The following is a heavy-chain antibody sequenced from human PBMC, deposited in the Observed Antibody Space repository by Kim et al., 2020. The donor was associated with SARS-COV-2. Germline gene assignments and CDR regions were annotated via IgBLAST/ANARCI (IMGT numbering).Heavy chain of an antibody. CDR1: GYTFTSYY. CDR3: ARDPHYYDSSGSPSLDY. Sequence: ASVKVSCKASGYTFTSYYMHWVRQAPGQGLEWMGIINPSGGSTSYAQKFQGRVTMTRDTSTSTVYMELSSLRSEDTAVYYCARDPHYYDSSGSPSLDYWGQGNLVNVSS. V-gene: IGHV1-46*01. CDR2: INPSGGST. D-gene: IGHD3-22*01. J-gene: IGHJ4*02.